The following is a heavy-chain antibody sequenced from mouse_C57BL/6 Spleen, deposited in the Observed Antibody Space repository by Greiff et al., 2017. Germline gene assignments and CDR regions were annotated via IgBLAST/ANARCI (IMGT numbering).Heavy chain of an antibody. CDR1: GYTFTSYG. Sequence: QVQLQQPGAELARPGASVKLSCKASGYTFTSYGISWVKQRTGQGLEWIGEIYPRSGNTYYNEKFKGKATLTADKSSSTAYMELRSLTSEDSAVYFCARGGYYDYLYYFDYWGQGTTLTVSS. CDR3: ARGGYYDYLYYFDY. CDR2: IYPRSGNT. V-gene: IGHV1-81*01. J-gene: IGHJ2*01. D-gene: IGHD2-4*01.